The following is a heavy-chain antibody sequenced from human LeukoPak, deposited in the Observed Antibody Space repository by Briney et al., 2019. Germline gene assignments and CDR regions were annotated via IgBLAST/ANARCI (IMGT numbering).Heavy chain of an antibody. CDR3: ASMTTYCGGDCYFFDY. CDR1: GLSLSPYS. CDR2: ISGSGNTI. D-gene: IGHD2-21*02. Sequence: AGGSLRLSCAASGLSLSPYSMNWVRQAPGKGLEWISYISGSGNTIYYADSVKGRFTISRDNAKNSLYLQVNSLRAEDTAVYYCASMTTYCGGDCYFFDYWGQGTLVTVSS. J-gene: IGHJ4*02. V-gene: IGHV3-48*04.